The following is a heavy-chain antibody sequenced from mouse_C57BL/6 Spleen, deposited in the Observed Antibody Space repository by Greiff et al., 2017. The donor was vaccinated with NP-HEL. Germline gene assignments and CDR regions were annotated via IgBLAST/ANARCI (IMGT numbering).Heavy chain of an antibody. J-gene: IGHJ2*01. D-gene: IGHD2-1*01. CDR2: INPSTGGT. CDR3: ARSGTYGNYLFDY. CDR1: GYSFTGYY. V-gene: IGHV1-42*01. Sequence: VQLKESGPELVKPGASVKISCKASGYSFTGYYMNWVKQSPEKSLEWIGEINPSTGGTTYNQKFKAKATLTVDKSSSTAYMQLKSLTSEDSAVYYCARSGTYGNYLFDYWGQGTTLTVSS.